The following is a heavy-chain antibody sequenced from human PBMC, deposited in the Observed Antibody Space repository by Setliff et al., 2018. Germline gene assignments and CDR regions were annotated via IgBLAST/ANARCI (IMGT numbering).Heavy chain of an antibody. CDR1: GFTFSNYA. D-gene: IGHD3-3*01. V-gene: IGHV3-23*01. CDR2: ITTSGGST. CDR3: ARDAPGEYAFWSGYSRRPWFDP. Sequence: LRLSCAASGFTFSNYAMSWVRRTPGKGLEWVSAITTSGGSTYYADSVKGRFTIPRDNSKNTLYLQMNSLRAEDTAVYYCARDAPGEYAFWSGYSRRPWFDPWGQGTLVTVSS. J-gene: IGHJ5*02.